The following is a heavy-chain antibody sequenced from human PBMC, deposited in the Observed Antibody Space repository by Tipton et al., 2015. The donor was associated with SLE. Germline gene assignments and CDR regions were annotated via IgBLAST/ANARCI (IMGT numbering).Heavy chain of an antibody. Sequence: TLSLTCSVSGGSISSGGYYWSWIRQSPGVGLEWIGYIYDTGSTYYNPSLRSRVTISVDTSKNQFSLNLRSEDTAVYYCARGGSYYDTSGYFYYFDNWGQGTLVTVSS. CDR3: ARGGSYYDTSGYFYYFDN. CDR2: IYDTGST. CDR1: GGSISSGGYY. D-gene: IGHD3-22*01. J-gene: IGHJ4*02. V-gene: IGHV4-31*03.